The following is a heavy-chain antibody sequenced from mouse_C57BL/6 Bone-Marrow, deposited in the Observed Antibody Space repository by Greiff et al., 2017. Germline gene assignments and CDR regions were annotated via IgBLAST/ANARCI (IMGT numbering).Heavy chain of an antibody. CDR3: ARSREYDS. CDR2: IDPSDSYT. D-gene: IGHD2-12*01. V-gene: IGHV1-50*01. J-gene: IGHJ2*01. CDR1: GYTFTSYW. Sequence: QVQLQQPGAELVKPGASVKLSCTASGYTFTSYWMQWVKQRPGQGLEWIGEIDPSDSYTNYTPKFKGKATLTVDTSSSTAYMQLSRLTSEDSAVYVCARSREYDSWGQGTTLTDSS.